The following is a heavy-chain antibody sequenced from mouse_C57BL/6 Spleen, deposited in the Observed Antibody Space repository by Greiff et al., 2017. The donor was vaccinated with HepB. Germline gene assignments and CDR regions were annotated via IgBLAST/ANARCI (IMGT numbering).Heavy chain of an antibody. J-gene: IGHJ2*01. CDR2: IYPGDGDT. CDR3: ARSTGRGYYFDY. CDR1: GYAFSSSW. V-gene: IGHV1-82*01. D-gene: IGHD4-1*01. Sequence: VQLQESGPELVKPGASVKISCKASGYAFSSSWMNWVKQRPGKGLEWIGRIYPGDGDTNYNGKFKGKATLTADKSSSTAYMQLSSLTSEDSAVYFCARSTGRGYYFDYWGQGTTLTVSS.